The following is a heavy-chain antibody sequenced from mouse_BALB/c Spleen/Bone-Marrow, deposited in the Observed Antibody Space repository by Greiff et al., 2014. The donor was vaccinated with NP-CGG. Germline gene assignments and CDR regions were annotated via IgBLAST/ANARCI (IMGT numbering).Heavy chain of an antibody. J-gene: IGHJ3*01. V-gene: IGHV1-14*01. CDR2: INPYNDGT. Sequence: EVQLQQSGPELVKPGASAKMSCKASGYTFTSYVMHWVKQKPGQGLEWIGYINPYNDGTKYNEKFKGKATLTSDKSSSTAYMELSSLTSEDSAVYYCTLYLFAYWGQGTLVTVSA. CDR1: GYTFTSYV. CDR3: TLYLFAY. D-gene: IGHD1-3*01.